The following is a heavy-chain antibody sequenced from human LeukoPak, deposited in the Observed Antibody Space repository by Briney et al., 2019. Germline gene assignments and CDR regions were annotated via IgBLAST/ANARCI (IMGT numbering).Heavy chain of an antibody. CDR1: GDTFSSYA. CDR2: IIPIFGTA. Sequence: SVKVSCKASGDTFSSYAISWVRQAPGQGLEWMGRIIPIFGTANYAQKFQGRVTITTDESTSTAYMEQSSLRSEETAVYYCARDEAVGTGAGKQWLIIDYWGQGTLVTVSS. V-gene: IGHV1-69*05. CDR3: ARDEAVGTGAGKQWLIIDY. J-gene: IGHJ4*02. D-gene: IGHD6-19*01.